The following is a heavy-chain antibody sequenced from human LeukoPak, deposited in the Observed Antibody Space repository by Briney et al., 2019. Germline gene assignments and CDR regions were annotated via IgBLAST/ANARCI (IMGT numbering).Heavy chain of an antibody. CDR3: ARDLGTGSAYTNRFDL. CDR2: IGITGTT. V-gene: IGHV3-13*01. CDR1: GFTFSSYE. J-gene: IGHJ5*02. D-gene: IGHD3-22*01. Sequence: QSGGSLRLSCTASGFTFSSYEMHWVRQVTGKGLEWVSAIGITGTTYYLASVTGRFTISRENAKNSLYLQMNSLRAGDTAVYYCARDLGTGSAYTNRFDLWGQGTLVTVSS.